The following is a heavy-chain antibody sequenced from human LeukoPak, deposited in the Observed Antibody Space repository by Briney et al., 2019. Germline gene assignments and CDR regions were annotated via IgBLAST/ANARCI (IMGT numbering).Heavy chain of an antibody. Sequence: SETLSLTCTVSGGSISSGSYYWRWIRQPAGKGLEWIGRIYTSGSTNYNPSLKSRVTISVDTSKNQFSLKLSSVTAADTAVYYCARSQRWEVAMVYYYYYMDVWGKGTTVTVSS. J-gene: IGHJ6*03. D-gene: IGHD5-18*01. CDR1: GGSISSGSYY. V-gene: IGHV4-61*02. CDR3: ARSQRWEVAMVYYYYYMDV. CDR2: IYTSGST.